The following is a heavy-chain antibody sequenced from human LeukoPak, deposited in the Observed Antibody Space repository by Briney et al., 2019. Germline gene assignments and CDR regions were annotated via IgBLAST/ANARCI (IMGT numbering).Heavy chain of an antibody. CDR1: GFTFSSYG. V-gene: IGHV3-33*06. CDR2: IWYDGSNK. CDR3: AKEYYGSGSRILSPDYFDY. D-gene: IGHD3-10*01. J-gene: IGHJ4*02. Sequence: GGSLRLSCAASGFTFSSYGMHWVRQAPGKGLEWVAVIWYDGSNKYYADSVKGRFTISRDNSKNTLYLQMNSLRAEDTAVYYGAKEYYGSGSRILSPDYFDYWGQGTLVTVSS.